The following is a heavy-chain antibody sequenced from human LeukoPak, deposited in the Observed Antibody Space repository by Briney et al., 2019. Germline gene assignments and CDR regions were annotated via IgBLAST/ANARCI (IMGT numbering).Heavy chain of an antibody. CDR3: ARGYQLPSYYYYYMDV. CDR2: INPNTGGT. V-gene: IGHV1-2*02. Sequence: ASVKVSCKASGYTFSGYYIHWVRQAPGQGLEWMGWINPNTGGTNYAQKFQGRVTMTRDTSISTAYMELSRLTSDDTAVYYCARGYQLPSYYYYYMDVWGKGTTVTVSS. J-gene: IGHJ6*03. D-gene: IGHD2-2*01. CDR1: GYTFSGYY.